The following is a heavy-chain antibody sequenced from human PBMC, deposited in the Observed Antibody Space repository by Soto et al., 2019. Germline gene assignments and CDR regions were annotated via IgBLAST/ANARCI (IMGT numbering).Heavy chain of an antibody. V-gene: IGHV1-24*01. J-gene: IGHJ4*02. CDR1: GYTLTELS. CDR3: ATSPVVPAATDGLFDY. Sequence: GASVKVSCKVSGYTLTELSMHWVRQAPGKGLEWMGGFDPEDGETIYAQKFQGRVTMTEDTSTDTAYMELSSLRSEDTAVYYCATSPVVPAATDGLFDYWGQGTLVTVS. D-gene: IGHD2-2*01. CDR2: FDPEDGET.